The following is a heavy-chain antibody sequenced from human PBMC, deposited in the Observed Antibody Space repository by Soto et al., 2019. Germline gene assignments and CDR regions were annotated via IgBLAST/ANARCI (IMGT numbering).Heavy chain of an antibody. CDR2: ISGSGGST. CDR1: GFTFSSYA. J-gene: IGHJ4*02. Sequence: GGSLRLSCAASGFTFSSYAMSWVRQAPGKGLEWVPAISGSGGSTYYADSVKGRFTISRDNSKNTLYLQMNSLRAEDTAIYYCAKAGYYYGSGSQYYFDYWGQGTLVTVSS. V-gene: IGHV3-23*01. D-gene: IGHD3-10*01. CDR3: AKAGYYYGSGSQYYFDY.